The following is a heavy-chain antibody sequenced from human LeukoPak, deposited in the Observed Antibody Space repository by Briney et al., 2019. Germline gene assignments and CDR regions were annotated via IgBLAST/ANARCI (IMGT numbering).Heavy chain of an antibody. J-gene: IGHJ4*02. CDR1: GGSISSGSYY. V-gene: IGHV4-61*02. Sequence: PSETLSLTCTVSGGSISSGSYYWSWSRQPAGKGLEWIGRIYTSGSTNYNPSLKSRVTISVDTSKNQSSLKLSSVTAADTAVYYCARVVWSSSWFYDYWGQGTLVTVSS. D-gene: IGHD6-13*01. CDR3: ARVVWSSSWFYDY. CDR2: IYTSGST.